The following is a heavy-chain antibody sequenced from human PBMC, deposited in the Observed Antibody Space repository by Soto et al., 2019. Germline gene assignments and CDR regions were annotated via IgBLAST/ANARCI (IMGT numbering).Heavy chain of an antibody. CDR3: AKSNWFDP. Sequence: GGSVRLSCAASGVSFSSYWMHWVRQAPGKGLVWVSRIESVGSSPIYADSVKGRFTISRDNAKNTLYLQMNSLRAEDTAVYYCAKSNWFDPWGQGTLVTVSS. CDR1: GVSFSSYW. J-gene: IGHJ5*02. V-gene: IGHV3-74*01. CDR2: IESVGSSP.